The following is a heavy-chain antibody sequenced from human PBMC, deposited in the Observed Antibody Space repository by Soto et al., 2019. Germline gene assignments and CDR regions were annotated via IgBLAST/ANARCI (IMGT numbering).Heavy chain of an antibody. J-gene: IGHJ4*02. V-gene: IGHV4-59*02. D-gene: IGHD6-19*01. CDR3: ARDYSGASTFDY. Sequence: SETLSLTCTVSGASVRNYYWSWIRQPPGKGLEWIGYIYYSGIIHYNPSLKSRVTISIDTSKNQFSLKLSSVTAAGTALYYCARDYSGASTFDYWGQGTLVTVSS. CDR2: IYYSGII. CDR1: GASVRNYY.